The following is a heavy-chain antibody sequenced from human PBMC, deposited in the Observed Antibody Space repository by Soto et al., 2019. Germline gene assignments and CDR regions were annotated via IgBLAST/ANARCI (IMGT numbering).Heavy chain of an antibody. CDR1: GCSISSYY. V-gene: IGHV4-4*07. Sequence: QVQLQESGPGLVKPSETLSLTCTVSGCSISSYYWSWIRQPAGKGLEWIGRIYTRGSTNYNPSLKSRVTMSVDTSKNQFSLKLSSVTAADTAVYYCARAQTVYDSSGYSMDYWGQGTLVTVSS. CDR3: ARAQTVYDSSGYSMDY. CDR2: IYTRGST. D-gene: IGHD3-22*01. J-gene: IGHJ4*02.